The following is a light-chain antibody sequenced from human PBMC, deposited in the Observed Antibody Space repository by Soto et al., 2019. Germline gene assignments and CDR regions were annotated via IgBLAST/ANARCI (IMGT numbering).Light chain of an antibody. V-gene: IGKV1-39*01. CDR3: QQSSSSPWT. J-gene: IGKJ1*01. CDR2: AAF. CDR1: QSISSY. Sequence: DIQMTQSPSSLCASVGDRVSSTCRAGQSISSYLNWYQQKPGKAPKLLIYAAFTLQTGVSSRFIGSGSGTDFTLTINSLQPEDFATYYCQQSSSSPWTFGQGTKVDIK.